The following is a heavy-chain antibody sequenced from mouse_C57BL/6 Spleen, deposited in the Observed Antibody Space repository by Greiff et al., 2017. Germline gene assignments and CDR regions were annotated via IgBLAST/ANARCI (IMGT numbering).Heavy chain of an antibody. V-gene: IGHV1-69*01. CDR3: ERPDDGSSGDYAMDY. CDR2: IDPSDSYT. J-gene: IGHJ4*01. CDR1: GYTFTSYW. D-gene: IGHD1-1*01. Sequence: QVQLQQPGAELVMPGASVKLSCKASGYTFTSYWMHWVKQRPGQGLEWIGEIDPSDSYTNYNQKFKGKSTLTVDKSSSTAYMQLSSLTSEDSADYYSERPDDGSSGDYAMDYWGQGTSVTVSA.